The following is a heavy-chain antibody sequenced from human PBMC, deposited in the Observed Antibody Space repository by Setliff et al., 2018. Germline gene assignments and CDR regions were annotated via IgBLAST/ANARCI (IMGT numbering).Heavy chain of an antibody. CDR3: AHRGGYGADSLYYFDV. J-gene: IGHJ4*02. CDR1: GFSLSTYAVG. CDR2: IYWNDEK. Sequence: SGPTLVNPTQTLTLTCTFSGFSLSTYAVGVGWIRQPPGKALEWLAVIYWNDEKRNSPSLKGRLTITQDTSKNQVVLTLTNMDPVDTATYYCAHRGGYGADSLYYFDVWGQGTLVTVSS. D-gene: IGHD3-10*01. V-gene: IGHV2-5*01.